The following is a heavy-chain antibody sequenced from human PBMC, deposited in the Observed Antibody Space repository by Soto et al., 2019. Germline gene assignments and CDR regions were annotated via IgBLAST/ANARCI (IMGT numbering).Heavy chain of an antibody. CDR2: ISYDGSNK. Sequence: GGSVRLSCAASGLTFSSYRMHWVRQAPGKGLEWVAVISYDGSNKYYADSVKGRLTISRDNSKNTLYLQMNSMRAEDKAVYYCAKATTHFDYWGQGTLVTVSS. D-gene: IGHD4-17*01. J-gene: IGHJ4*02. V-gene: IGHV3-30*18. CDR1: GLTFSSYR. CDR3: AKATTHFDY.